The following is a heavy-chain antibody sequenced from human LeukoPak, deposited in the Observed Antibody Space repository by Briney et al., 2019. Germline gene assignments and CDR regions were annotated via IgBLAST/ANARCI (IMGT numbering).Heavy chain of an antibody. J-gene: IGHJ4*02. V-gene: IGHV3-48*04. CDR1: GFTFTGHN. D-gene: IGHD3-16*01. CDR3: ARAMSTWGGVRNYFDS. CDR2: ISISSGTI. Sequence: GGSLRLSCAASGFTFTGHNMNWVRQAPGKGLEWVAYISISSGTIYYADSVKGRFGISRDNAKSSLNLQMNSLRAEDTAVYYSARAMSTWGGVRNYFDSWGRGALVTVSS.